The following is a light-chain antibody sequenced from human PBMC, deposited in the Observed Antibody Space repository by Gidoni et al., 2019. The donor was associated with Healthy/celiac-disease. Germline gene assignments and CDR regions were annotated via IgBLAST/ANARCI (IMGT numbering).Light chain of an antibody. CDR2: KAS. CDR1: QSISSW. J-gene: IGKJ1*01. CDR3: QQYNSYPVT. V-gene: IGKV1-5*03. Sequence: DIQMTQSASTLSASVGDRVTINCRASQSISSWLAWYQQKPGQAPKLLIYKASSLESGVPSRFSGSGSGTEFTLTISSLQPDDFATYYCQQYNSYPVTFGQGTKVEIK.